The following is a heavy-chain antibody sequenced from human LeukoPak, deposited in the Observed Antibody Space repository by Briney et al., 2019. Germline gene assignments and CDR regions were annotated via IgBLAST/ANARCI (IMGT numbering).Heavy chain of an antibody. CDR3: ARGAPPDS. CDR1: GASFNTGDYY. V-gene: IGHV4-31*03. J-gene: IGHJ4*02. CDR2: IYTSGST. Sequence: SQTLSLTCTVSGASFNTGDYYWHWLRQHPGKGLEWIGYIYTSGSTYYNPSRKSRVTISVDTSKNHFSLRLTSVTAADSAVYYCARGAPPDSWGEGTLVTVSS.